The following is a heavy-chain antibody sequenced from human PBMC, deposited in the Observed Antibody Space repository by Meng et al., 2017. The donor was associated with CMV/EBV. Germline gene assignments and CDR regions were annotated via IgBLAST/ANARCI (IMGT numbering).Heavy chain of an antibody. Sequence: GGSLRLSCAASGFTFDDYTMHWVRQAPGKGLEWVSLFSWDGGSTYYADSVKGRFTISRDNSKNSLYLQMNSLRTEDTAFYYCAKDMGNPRGYYYGMDVWGQGTTVTVSS. CDR2: FSWDGGST. D-gene: IGHD7-27*01. CDR3: AKDMGNPRGYYYGMDV. V-gene: IGHV3-43*01. CDR1: GFTFDDYT. J-gene: IGHJ6*02.